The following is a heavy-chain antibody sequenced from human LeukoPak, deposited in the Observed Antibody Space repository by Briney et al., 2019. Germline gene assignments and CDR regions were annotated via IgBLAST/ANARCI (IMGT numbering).Heavy chain of an antibody. D-gene: IGHD4-17*01. CDR3: ARDRPLTTVTNTHWFDP. J-gene: IGHJ5*02. Sequence: SQTLSLTCTVSGGSISSGDYYWSWIRQPPGKGLEWIGYIYYSGSTYYNPSLKSRVTISVDASKNQFSLKLSSVTAADTAVYYCARDRPLTTVTNTHWFDPWGQGTLVTVSS. CDR1: GGSISSGDYY. CDR2: IYYSGST. V-gene: IGHV4-30-4*01.